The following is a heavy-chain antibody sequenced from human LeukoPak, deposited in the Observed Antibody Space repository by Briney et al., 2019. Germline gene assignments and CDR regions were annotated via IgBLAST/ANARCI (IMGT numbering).Heavy chain of an antibody. D-gene: IGHD6-6*01. V-gene: IGHV3-30-3*01. CDR3: ARYSSSSVY. Sequence: PGGSLRLSCAASGFTFSSYAMHWVRQAPGKGLEWVAVISYDGSNKYYADSVKGRFTISRDNSKNTLYLQMNSLRAEDTAVYYCARYSSSSVYWGQGTLVTVSS. J-gene: IGHJ4*02. CDR1: GFTFSSYA. CDR2: ISYDGSNK.